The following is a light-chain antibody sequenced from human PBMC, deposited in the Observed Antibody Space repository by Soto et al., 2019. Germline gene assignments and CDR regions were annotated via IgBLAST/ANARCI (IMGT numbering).Light chain of an antibody. CDR1: QSVSSN. CDR3: QQRNNWPPVT. J-gene: IGKJ4*01. Sequence: EIVMTQSPATLSVSPGERATLSCRASQSVSSNLAWYQQKPGQAPRLLIYGASSRATGIPDRFSGSGSGTDFTLTISSLEPEDFAVYYCQQRNNWPPVTFGGGTKVDIK. V-gene: IGKV3D-15*01. CDR2: GAS.